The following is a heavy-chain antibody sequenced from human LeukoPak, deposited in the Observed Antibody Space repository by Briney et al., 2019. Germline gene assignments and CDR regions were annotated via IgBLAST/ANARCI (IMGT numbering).Heavy chain of an antibody. D-gene: IGHD1-26*01. CDR1: GYTFTGYY. CDR2: INPNSGGT. CDR3: ARGAFVYSGSYHGYFQH. V-gene: IGHV1-2*02. J-gene: IGHJ1*01. Sequence: GESLKISCKASGYTFTGYYMHWVRQAPGQGLEWMGWINPNSGGTNYAQKFQGRVTMTRDTSISTAYMELSRLRSDDTAVYYCARGAFVYSGSYHGYFQHWGQGTLVTVSS.